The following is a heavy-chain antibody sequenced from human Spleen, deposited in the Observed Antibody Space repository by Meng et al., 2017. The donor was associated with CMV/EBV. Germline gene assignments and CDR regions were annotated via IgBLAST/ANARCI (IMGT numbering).Heavy chain of an antibody. CDR3: AVTIFGVVINPQNGFDP. CDR2: IIPIFGTA. J-gene: IGHJ5*02. Sequence: GTFSSYAISWVRQAPGQGLEWMGGIIPIFGTANYAQKFQGRVTITTDESTSTAYMELSSLRSEDTAVYYCAVTIFGVVINPQNGFDPWGQGTLVTVSS. CDR1: GTFSSYA. D-gene: IGHD3-3*01. V-gene: IGHV1-69*05.